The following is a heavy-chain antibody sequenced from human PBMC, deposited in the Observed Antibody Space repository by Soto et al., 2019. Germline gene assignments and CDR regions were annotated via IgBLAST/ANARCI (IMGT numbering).Heavy chain of an antibody. Sequence: EVQVLESGGGLVQPGGSLRLSCATSGFTFSSYAMSWVRQAPGKGLEWVSAISGGSRSTYYADSVKGRFTISRDNSMNTLYLQMNSLRVDDTAVYYCAKDLRIWGQGTLVTVSS. CDR3: AKDLRI. V-gene: IGHV3-23*01. CDR1: GFTFSSYA. J-gene: IGHJ4*02. CDR2: ISGGSRST. D-gene: IGHD3-16*01.